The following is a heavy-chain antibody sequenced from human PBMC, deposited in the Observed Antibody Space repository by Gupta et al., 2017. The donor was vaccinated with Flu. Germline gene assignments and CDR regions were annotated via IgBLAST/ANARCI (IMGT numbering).Heavy chain of an antibody. CDR3: AKGQLDWTYCAAECSSGWFDP. V-gene: IGHV3-23*01. Sequence: SKFGMYWVRHAPGQGLEWVSGISGSGDDTKYAYSVKVRFTISRDRFKTTVYQQMNSLKVEDTAVYYCAKGQLDWTYCAAECSSGWFDPWGQGTLVTVSS. CDR1: SKFG. D-gene: IGHD2-21*01. J-gene: IGHJ5*02. CDR2: ISGSGDDT.